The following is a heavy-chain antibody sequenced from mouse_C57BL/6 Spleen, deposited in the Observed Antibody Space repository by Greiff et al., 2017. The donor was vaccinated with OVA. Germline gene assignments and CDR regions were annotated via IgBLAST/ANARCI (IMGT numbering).Heavy chain of an antibody. Sequence: QVQLQQSGPGLVQPSQSLSITCTVSGFSLTSYGVHWVRQSPGKGLEWLGVIWRGGSTDYNAAFMSRLSITKDNSKSQVFFKMNSLQADDTAIYYCAKTYYYGSSYDFDYWGQGTTLTVSS. CDR2: IWRGGST. CDR1: GFSLTSYG. V-gene: IGHV2-5*01. D-gene: IGHD1-1*01. CDR3: AKTYYYGSSYDFDY. J-gene: IGHJ2*01.